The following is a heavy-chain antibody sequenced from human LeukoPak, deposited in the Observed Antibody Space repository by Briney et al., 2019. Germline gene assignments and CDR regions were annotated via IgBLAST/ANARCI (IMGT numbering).Heavy chain of an antibody. J-gene: IGHJ4*02. Sequence: PGGPLRLSCAASGFILSSYWMSWLRQAPGKGLEWVANINLYGYDKHYVDSVKGRFTISRDNAKNSLYLQMKSLRAEDTAMCYCVRSGSYFSKWGEGTLVTVSS. V-gene: IGHV3-7*01. CDR3: VRSGSYFSK. D-gene: IGHD1-26*01. CDR1: GFILSSYW. CDR2: INLYGYDK.